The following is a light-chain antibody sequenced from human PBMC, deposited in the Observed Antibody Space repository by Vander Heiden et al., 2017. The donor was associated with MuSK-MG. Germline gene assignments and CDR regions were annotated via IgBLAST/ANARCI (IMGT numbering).Light chain of an antibody. Sequence: QSALTQPASVPGSPGQSITISCSGTSSDVGGYNYVSWYQQHPGKAPKVMIYDVSNRPSGVSNRFSGSKSGNTASLTISGLQAEDEADYYCSSYTSSSTQVFGGGTKLAVL. CDR2: DVS. J-gene: IGLJ2*01. CDR3: SSYTSSSTQV. V-gene: IGLV2-14*03. CDR1: SSDVGGYNY.